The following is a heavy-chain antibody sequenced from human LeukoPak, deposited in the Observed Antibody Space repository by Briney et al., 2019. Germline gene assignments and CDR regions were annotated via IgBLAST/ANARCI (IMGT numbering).Heavy chain of an antibody. J-gene: IGHJ4*02. Sequence: PGGSLRLFCGASGFTFSSYAMHWVRQAPGKGLEGVAVISYDGSNKYYADSVKGRFTISRDDYKNTLYLQMNSLRAEDTTVYYCARDRGVLGIAVAGTVDYWGQGNLVTVSS. CDR2: ISYDGSNK. V-gene: IGHV3-30-3*01. CDR1: GFTFSSYA. D-gene: IGHD6-19*01. CDR3: ARDRGVLGIAVAGTVDY.